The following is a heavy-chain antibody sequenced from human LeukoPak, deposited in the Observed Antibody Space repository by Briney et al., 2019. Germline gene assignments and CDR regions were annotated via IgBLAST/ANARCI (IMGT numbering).Heavy chain of an antibody. J-gene: IGHJ4*02. CDR2: IYYSGNT. V-gene: IGHV4-39*07. CDR3: ARGGKAAAGHE. D-gene: IGHD6-13*01. CDR1: GGSIGNNNYY. Sequence: SETLSLSCTVSGGSIGNNNYYWGWIRQPPGKGLEWIGTIYYSGNTYYNPSLKSRVTISVDTSKSQFSLKLSSMTAADMAVYYCARGGKAAAGHEWGQGTLVTVSS.